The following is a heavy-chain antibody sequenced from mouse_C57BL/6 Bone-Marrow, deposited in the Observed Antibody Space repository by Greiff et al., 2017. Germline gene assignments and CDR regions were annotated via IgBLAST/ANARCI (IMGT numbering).Heavy chain of an antibody. V-gene: IGHV14-3*01. CDR1: GFNIKNTY. J-gene: IGHJ3*01. Sequence: VQLKESVAELVRPGASVKLSCTASGFNIKNTYMHWVKQRPEQGLAWIGRIDPANGNTKYAPKFQGKATITADTYSNTAYLQLSSLTSEDTAIYYCARSYYGSSGFAYWGQGTLVTVSA. CDR3: ARSYYGSSGFAY. CDR2: IDPANGNT. D-gene: IGHD1-1*01.